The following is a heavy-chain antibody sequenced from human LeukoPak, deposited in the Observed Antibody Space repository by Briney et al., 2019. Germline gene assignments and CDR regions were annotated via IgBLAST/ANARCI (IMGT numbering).Heavy chain of an antibody. J-gene: IGHJ3*02. CDR1: GFTFDDYA. V-gene: IGHV3-9*01. D-gene: IGHD1-1*01. CDR2: ISWNSGSI. CDR3: AKVSPLDDAFDI. Sequence: SLRLSCAASGFTFDDYAMHWVRQAPGKGLEWVSGISWNSGSIGYAGSVKGRFTISRDNAKNSLYLHMNSLRAEDTALYYCAKVSPLDDAFDIWGQGTMVTVSS.